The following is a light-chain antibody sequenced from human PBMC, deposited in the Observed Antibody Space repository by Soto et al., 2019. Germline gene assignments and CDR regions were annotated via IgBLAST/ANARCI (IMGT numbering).Light chain of an antibody. V-gene: IGKV1-5*03. CDR3: QQYNSYSPWT. CDR2: KAS. CDR1: QSISSW. Sequence: DIQMTQSPSTLSASVGDRVTITCRASQSISSWLAWYQQKPGKAPKLLIYKASSLESGVPSRFSGSGSGTEFTLPISNLQPDDFATYYCQQYNSYSPWTFGQGTKVEIK. J-gene: IGKJ1*01.